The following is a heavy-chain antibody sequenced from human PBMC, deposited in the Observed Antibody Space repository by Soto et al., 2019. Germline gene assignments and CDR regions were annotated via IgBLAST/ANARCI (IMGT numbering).Heavy chain of an antibody. CDR1: GFTFSSYA. D-gene: IGHD6-13*01. V-gene: IGHV3-23*01. CDR3: AKDPYSSSWYPDY. CDR2: ISGSGGST. J-gene: IGHJ4*02. Sequence: VGSLRLSCAASGFTFSSYAMSWVRQAPGKGLEWVSAISGSGGSTYYADSVKGRFTISRDNSKNTLYLQMNSLRAEDTAVYYCAKDPYSSSWYPDYWGQGTLVTVSS.